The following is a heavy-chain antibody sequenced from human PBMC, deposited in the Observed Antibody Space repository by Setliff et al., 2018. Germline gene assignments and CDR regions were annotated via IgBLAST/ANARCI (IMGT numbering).Heavy chain of an antibody. D-gene: IGHD6-19*01. Sequence: EASVKVSCKASGYTFTSYGISWGRQAPGQGLEWMAWISTDNGDANYAQKFRGRVTMTTDTSTSTTYMELTNLRSDDTAVYFCARRPIALAGYRKGAFDIWGQGTMVTVSS. CDR3: ARRPIALAGYRKGAFDI. V-gene: IGHV1-18*01. CDR1: GYTFTSYG. J-gene: IGHJ3*02. CDR2: ISTDNGDA.